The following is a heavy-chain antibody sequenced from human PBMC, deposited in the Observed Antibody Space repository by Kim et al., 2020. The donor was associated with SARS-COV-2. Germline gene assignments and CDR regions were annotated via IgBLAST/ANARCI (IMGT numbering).Heavy chain of an antibody. V-gene: IGHV1-58*01. CDR1: GFTFTSSA. CDR2: IVVGSGNT. D-gene: IGHD5-18*01. CDR3: AADRRIGYSYGFDY. J-gene: IGHJ4*02. Sequence: SVKVSCKASGFTFTSSAVQWVRQARGQRLEWIGWIVVGSGNTNYAQKFQERVTITRDMSTSTAYMELSSLRSEDTAVYYCAADRRIGYSYGFDYWGQGTLVTVSS.